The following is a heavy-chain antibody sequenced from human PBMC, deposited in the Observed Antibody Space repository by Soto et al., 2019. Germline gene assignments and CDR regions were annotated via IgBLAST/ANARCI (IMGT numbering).Heavy chain of an antibody. V-gene: IGHV3-48*02. D-gene: IGHD2-21*02. CDR1: GFTFSSYS. CDR2: ISSSSSTI. J-gene: IGHJ6*02. Sequence: GGSLRLSCAASGFTFSSYSMNWVRQATGKGLEWVSYISSSSSTIYYADSVKGRFTISRDNAKNSLYLQMNSLRDEDTAVYYCARDSIKLAYCGGDCYGGVDVWGQGTTVTVSS. CDR3: ARDSIKLAYCGGDCYGGVDV.